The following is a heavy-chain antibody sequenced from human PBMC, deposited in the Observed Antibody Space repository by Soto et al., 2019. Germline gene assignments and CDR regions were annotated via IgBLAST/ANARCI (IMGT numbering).Heavy chain of an antibody. CDR1: GASIITISHY. D-gene: IGHD6-6*01. Sequence: SETLSLTCTVSGASIITISHYWGWIRQPPGKGLEWIGTVYYSGSTYYNPSLQSRVATSVDTSKNQFSLKLSSVTAADTAVYYCARHRTSSRRHFDYWGQGTLVTVSS. V-gene: IGHV4-39*01. J-gene: IGHJ4*02. CDR2: VYYSGST. CDR3: ARHRTSSRRHFDY.